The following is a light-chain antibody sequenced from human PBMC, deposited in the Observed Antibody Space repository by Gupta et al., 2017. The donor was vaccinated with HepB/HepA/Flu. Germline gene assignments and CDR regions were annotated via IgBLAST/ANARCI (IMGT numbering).Light chain of an antibody. CDR1: SSNIGAGYD. CDR2: GNS. V-gene: IGLV1-40*01. CDR3: HSYDSSLSVL. J-gene: IGLJ2*01. Sequence: QSVLTPPPSVSGGPGQSVPIFFPGSSSNIGAGYDLHWYQQLPGTAPKLVIYGNSNRPSGVPDLFSGSKSVTSASLTITGHQAEDEADYYSHSYDSSLSVLFGGGTKLTVL.